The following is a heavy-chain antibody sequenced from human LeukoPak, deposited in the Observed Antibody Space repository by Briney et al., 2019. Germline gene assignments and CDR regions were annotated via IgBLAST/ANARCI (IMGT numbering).Heavy chain of an antibody. D-gene: IGHD3-3*01. CDR1: GFTFSSYA. CDR2: IGGGGDGT. V-gene: IGHV3-23*01. J-gene: IGHJ3*02. Sequence: GGSLRLSCAASGFTFSSYAMTWVRQTPGKGMEWVSSIGGGGDGTDYADSVKGRFTISRDNSKNTLYLQMNSLRAEDTAVYYCAKSSGLTVTSLRVFHNWGQGTMVTVSS. CDR3: AKSSGLTVTSLRVFHN.